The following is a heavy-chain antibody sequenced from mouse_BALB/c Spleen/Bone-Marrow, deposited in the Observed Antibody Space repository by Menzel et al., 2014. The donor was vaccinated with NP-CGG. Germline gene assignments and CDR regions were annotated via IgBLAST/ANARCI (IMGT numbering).Heavy chain of an antibody. D-gene: IGHD1-1*01. V-gene: IGHV4-1*02. CDR3: ARLNYYGKFFV. CDR1: GFDFXSYW. Sequence: EVKLLESGGGLVHPGGSLKLSCAASGFDFXSYWMSWVRQAPGKGLEWIGEINPDSSTINYTPSLKDKFIISRDNAKNTLYLQMSKVRSEDTALYYCARLNYYGKFFVWGAGTTVTVSS. J-gene: IGHJ1*01. CDR2: INPDSSTI.